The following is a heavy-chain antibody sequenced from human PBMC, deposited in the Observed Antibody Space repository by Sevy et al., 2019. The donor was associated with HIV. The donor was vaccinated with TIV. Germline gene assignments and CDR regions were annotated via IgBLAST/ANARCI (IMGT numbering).Heavy chain of an antibody. CDR3: AKEDTSGFY. CDR1: GFTFISYS. Sequence: GGSQRLSCAASGFTFISYSMSWVRQAPGKGLEWVSSISSSGGSTYYADSVKGRFTISRDNSNNILDLQMNSLRADDTAVYYCAKEDTSGFYWGQGTLVTVSS. D-gene: IGHD6-19*01. V-gene: IGHV3-23*01. CDR2: ISSSGGST. J-gene: IGHJ4*02.